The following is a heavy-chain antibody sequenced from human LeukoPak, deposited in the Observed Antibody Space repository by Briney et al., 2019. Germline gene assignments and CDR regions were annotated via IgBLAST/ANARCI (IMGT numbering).Heavy chain of an antibody. CDR2: ISYDGSNK. J-gene: IGHJ4*02. D-gene: IGHD3-22*01. CDR1: GFTFSSYA. Sequence: GGSLRLSCAASGFTFSSYAMHWVRQAPGKGLEWVAVISYDGSNKYYADSVKGRFTISRDNSKNTLYLQMNSLRAEDTAVYHCASTPYYYDSSGYNYFDYWGQGTLVTVSS. CDR3: ASTPYYYDSSGYNYFDY. V-gene: IGHV3-30-3*01.